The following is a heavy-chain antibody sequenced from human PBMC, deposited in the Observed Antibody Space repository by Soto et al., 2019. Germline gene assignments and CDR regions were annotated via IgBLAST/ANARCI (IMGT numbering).Heavy chain of an antibody. CDR1: GFTFSSYA. Sequence: QPGGSLRLSCAASGFTFSSYAMSWVRQSPGKGLEWVSAITGNGDTTYYADSVKGRFTISRDNSKNTLYLQMNSLRAEDTAVYYCANRPTPYYYYGMDVWGQGTTVTVSS. CDR3: ANRPTPYYYYGMDV. CDR2: ITGNGDTT. D-gene: IGHD4-17*01. V-gene: IGHV3-23*01. J-gene: IGHJ6*02.